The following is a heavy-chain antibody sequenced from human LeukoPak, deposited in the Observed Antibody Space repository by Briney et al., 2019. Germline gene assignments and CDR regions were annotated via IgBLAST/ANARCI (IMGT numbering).Heavy chain of an antibody. Sequence: GGSLRLSCAASGFTFSSYAMHWVRQAPGKGLEWVAVISYDGSNKYYADSVKGRFTISRDNSKNTLYLQMNSLRAEDTAVYYCAREHREYYFDYWGQGTLVTVSS. D-gene: IGHD5-24*01. CDR3: AREHREYYFDY. V-gene: IGHV3-30-3*01. J-gene: IGHJ4*02. CDR1: GFTFSSYA. CDR2: ISYDGSNK.